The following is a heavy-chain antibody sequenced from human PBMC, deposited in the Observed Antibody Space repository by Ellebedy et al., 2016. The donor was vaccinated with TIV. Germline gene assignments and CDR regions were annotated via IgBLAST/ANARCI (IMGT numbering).Heavy chain of an antibody. D-gene: IGHD1-26*01. Sequence: GESLKISCAASGFTFSNYGMHWVRQAPGMGLEWVAVVSYDGSNKYYTDSVKGRFTISRDKAKNSVYLQMNGLRAEDTAVYYCARDKWEILFLVEASYYYGMDVWGQGTTVTVSS. V-gene: IGHV3-30*03. CDR3: ARDKWEILFLVEASYYYGMDV. CDR1: GFTFSNYG. CDR2: VSYDGSNK. J-gene: IGHJ6*02.